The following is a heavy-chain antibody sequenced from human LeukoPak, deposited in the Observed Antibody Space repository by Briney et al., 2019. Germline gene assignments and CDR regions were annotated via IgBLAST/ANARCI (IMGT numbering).Heavy chain of an antibody. CDR1: GYTFTSYG. CDR2: ISAYNGNT. CDR3: AAPGGTPEEEGFDY. J-gene: IGHJ4*02. Sequence: ASVKVPCKASGYTFTSYGISWVRQAPGQGLEWMGWISAYNGNTNYAQKFQERVTITRDMSTSTAYMELSSLRSEDTAVYYCAAPGGTPEEEGFDYWGQGTLVTVSS. V-gene: IGHV1-18*01.